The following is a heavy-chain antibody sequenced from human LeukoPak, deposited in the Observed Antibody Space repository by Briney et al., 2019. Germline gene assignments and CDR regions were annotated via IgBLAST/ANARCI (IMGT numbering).Heavy chain of an antibody. CDR2: IDDSGNT. J-gene: IGHJ4*02. Sequence: SETLSLTCTVSGGSISRYYWSWIRRPPGKGLEWIGYIDDSGNTNYNPSLKSRVTISVDTSKNQFSLKLSSVTAADTAVYYCARVGQLGVDYWGQGTLVTVSS. V-gene: IGHV4-59*01. D-gene: IGHD6-6*01. CDR1: GGSISRYY. CDR3: ARVGQLGVDY.